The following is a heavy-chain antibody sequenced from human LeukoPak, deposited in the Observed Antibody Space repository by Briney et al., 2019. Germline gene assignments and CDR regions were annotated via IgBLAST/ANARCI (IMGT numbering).Heavy chain of an antibody. CDR1: GFTVGSDY. Sequence: GGSLRLSCAASGFTVGSDYMSWVRQAPGKGLEWVSIIHSGGSTYYTDSVKGRFTISRDNSKSTLNLQMNSLRAEDTAVYYCARRQHCTSTSCLDYWGQGTLVTVSS. V-gene: IGHV3-66*04. CDR3: ARRQHCTSTSCLDY. CDR2: IHSGGST. D-gene: IGHD2-2*01. J-gene: IGHJ4*02.